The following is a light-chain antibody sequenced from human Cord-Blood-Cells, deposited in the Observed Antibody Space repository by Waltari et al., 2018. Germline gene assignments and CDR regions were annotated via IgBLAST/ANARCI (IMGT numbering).Light chain of an antibody. CDR2: QDS. Sequence: SYELTQPPFVSVAPGQPARITCSGDNSVETYACWYQQKPGQSPVLVIYQDSKRPPGIPERFSGSNSGNTATLTISGTQAMDEADYYCQAWDSSTGVFGTGTKVTVL. CDR1: NSVETY. CDR3: QAWDSSTGV. V-gene: IGLV3-1*01. J-gene: IGLJ1*01.